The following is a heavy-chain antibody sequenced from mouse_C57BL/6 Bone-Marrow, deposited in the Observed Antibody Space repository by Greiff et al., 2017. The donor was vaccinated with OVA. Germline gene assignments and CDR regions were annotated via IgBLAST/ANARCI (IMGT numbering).Heavy chain of an antibody. D-gene: IGHD1-1*01. V-gene: IGHV1-63*01. J-gene: IGHJ2*01. CDR2: IYPGGGYT. CDR1: GYTFTNYW. Sequence: QVHVKQSGAELVRPGTSVKMSCKASGYTFTNYWIGWAKQRPGHGLEWIGDIYPGGGYTNYNEKFKGKATLTADKSSSTAYMQFSSLTSEDSAIYYCARGYYYGSSYGYFDYWGQGTTLTVSS. CDR3: ARGYYYGSSYGYFDY.